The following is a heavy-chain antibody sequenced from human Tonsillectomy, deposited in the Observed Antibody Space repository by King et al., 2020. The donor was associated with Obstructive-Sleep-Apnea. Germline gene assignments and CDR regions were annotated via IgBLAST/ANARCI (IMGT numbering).Heavy chain of an antibody. CDR2: INPDRGGT. D-gene: IGHD1-26*01. V-gene: IGHV1-2*02. J-gene: IGHJ4*02. CDR3: ATVAVATATFYFDY. CDR1: GYTFTGDY. Sequence: VQLLESGAEVKKPGASVKVSCKASGYTFTGDYMHWVRQAPGQGLEWMGWINPDRGGTSNAQKFQGRVTMTRDTSVSTAYMGLSRLTSDDTAVYYCATVAVATATFYFDYWGQGTPVTVSS.